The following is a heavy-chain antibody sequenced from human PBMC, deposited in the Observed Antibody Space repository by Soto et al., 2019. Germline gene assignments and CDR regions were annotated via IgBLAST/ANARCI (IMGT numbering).Heavy chain of an antibody. CDR2: IGFDGTNI. CDR1: GFDFKTYG. J-gene: IGHJ4*02. Sequence: QLVESGGGVVQPGRSLRLSCVASGFDFKTYGMHWVRQAPGKGLEWVAVIGFDGTNIHYSDSVRGRFSISRDNSENTVALAINSLRIEDTGLYYCVRTACVINNCSYRGVRWGQGTLVTV. CDR3: VRTACVINNCSYRGVR. V-gene: IGHV3-33*01. D-gene: IGHD1-20*01.